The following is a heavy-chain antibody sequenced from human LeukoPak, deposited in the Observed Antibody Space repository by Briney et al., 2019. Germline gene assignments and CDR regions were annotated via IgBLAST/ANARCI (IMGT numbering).Heavy chain of an antibody. CDR1: GFTFSSYA. D-gene: IGHD1-26*01. Sequence: LAGGSLRLSCAASGFTFSSYAMNWVRQAPGKGLEWVSVISGSGGNTYYADSVKGRFTISRDNSRNTLYLQMNSLRAEDTAVYYCVTTTYRNSGSYSFDDWGQGILVTVSS. CDR2: ISGSGGNT. CDR3: VTTTYRNSGSYSFDD. V-gene: IGHV3-23*01. J-gene: IGHJ4*02.